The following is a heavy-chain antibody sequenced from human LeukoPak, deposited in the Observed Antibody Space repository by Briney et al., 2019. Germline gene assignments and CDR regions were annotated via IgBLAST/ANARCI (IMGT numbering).Heavy chain of an antibody. V-gene: IGHV1-8*02. CDR2: MNPNSGNT. Sequence: ASVKVSCKASGYTFTSYDINWVRQATGQGLEWMGWMNPNSGNTGYAQKFQGRVTMTRNTSISTAYMELCSLRSEDTAVYYCARVSGSYFYYYYYMDVWGKGTTVTISS. D-gene: IGHD3-10*01. CDR1: GYTFTSYD. CDR3: ARVSGSYFYYYYYMDV. J-gene: IGHJ6*03.